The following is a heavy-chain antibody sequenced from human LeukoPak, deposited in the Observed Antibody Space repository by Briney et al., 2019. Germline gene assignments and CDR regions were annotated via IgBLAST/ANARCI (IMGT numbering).Heavy chain of an antibody. CDR3: ARVAVRKPYYYDSSGYPSDAFDT. J-gene: IGHJ3*02. Sequence: SQTLSLTCAISGDSVSSNSAAWNWIRQSPSRGLEWLGRTYYRSKWYNDYAVSVKSRITINPDTSKNQFSLQLNSVTPEDTAVYYCARVAVRKPYYYDSSGYPSDAFDTWGQGTMVTVSS. CDR1: GDSVSSNSAA. CDR2: TYYRSKWYN. V-gene: IGHV6-1*01. D-gene: IGHD3-22*01.